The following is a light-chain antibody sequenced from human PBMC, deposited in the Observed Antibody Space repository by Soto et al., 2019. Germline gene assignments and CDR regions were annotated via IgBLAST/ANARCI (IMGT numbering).Light chain of an antibody. Sequence: QSALTQPASVSGSPGQSITISCTGTSSDVGDYNYVSWYQQHPGKAPKLIIYGVSNRPSGISNRFSGSKSGNTASLTISGLQDEDEAYYYCSSYTSTNTLLFGGGTQLTVL. CDR2: GVS. CDR1: SSDVGDYNY. CDR3: SSYTSTNTLL. V-gene: IGLV2-14*01. J-gene: IGLJ2*01.